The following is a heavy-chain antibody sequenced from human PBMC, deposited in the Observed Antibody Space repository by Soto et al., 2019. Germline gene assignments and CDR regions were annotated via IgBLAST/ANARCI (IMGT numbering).Heavy chain of an antibody. D-gene: IGHD1-26*01. Sequence: GGALRLSCAASGFPFSIYEMNLVRQSPGKGLEWVSYISSSGSTIYYADSVKGRFTISRDNAKDSLYLQMNRLRAEDMDVYYCARDRGSVCSFFDYWAQGTRVAVS. J-gene: IGHJ4*02. CDR3: ARDRGSVCSFFDY. CDR2: ISSSGSTI. V-gene: IGHV3-48*03. CDR1: GFPFSIYE.